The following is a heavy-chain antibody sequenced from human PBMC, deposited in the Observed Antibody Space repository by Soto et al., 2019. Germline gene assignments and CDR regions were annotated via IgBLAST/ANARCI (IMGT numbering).Heavy chain of an antibody. CDR2: ISAYNGNT. CDR1: GYTFTSYG. Sequence: ASVKVSCKASGYTFTSYGISWVRQAPGQGLEWMGWISAYNGNTNYAQKLQGRDTMTTDTSTSTAYMELRSLRSDDTAVYYCAREDSRHDAFDIWGQGTMVTVSS. V-gene: IGHV1-18*01. D-gene: IGHD2-15*01. J-gene: IGHJ3*02. CDR3: AREDSRHDAFDI.